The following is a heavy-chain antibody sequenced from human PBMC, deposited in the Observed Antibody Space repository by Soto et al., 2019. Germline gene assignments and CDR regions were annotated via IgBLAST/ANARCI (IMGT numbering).Heavy chain of an antibody. Sequence: QLQLQESGSGLVKPSQTLSLTCVVSGDSISSGGYSWNWIRQPPGKGLEWIGHTYHSGGPLYNPSLESRVTIPVDKSKNQFSLRLTSVTAADTAVYYCARDSLSGYYFDYWGQGTLVTVSS. CDR2: TYHSGGP. CDR1: GDSISSGGYS. V-gene: IGHV4-30-2*01. D-gene: IGHD3-22*01. J-gene: IGHJ4*02. CDR3: ARDSLSGYYFDY.